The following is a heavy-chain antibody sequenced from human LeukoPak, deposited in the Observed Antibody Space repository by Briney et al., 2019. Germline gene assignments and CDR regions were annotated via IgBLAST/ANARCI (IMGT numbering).Heavy chain of an antibody. D-gene: IGHD3-10*01. CDR1: GFNFRAYW. V-gene: IGHV3-21*01. CDR2: IDTDSTYI. Sequence: PGGSLRLSCTTSGFNFRAYWMNWVRQSPGKGLEWVSSIDTDSTYIHYADSVKGRFTISRDNAKNSLYLQMNSLRAEDTAVYYCARLQIPLLWFGESLDYWGQGTLVTVSS. CDR3: ARLQIPLLWFGESLDY. J-gene: IGHJ4*02.